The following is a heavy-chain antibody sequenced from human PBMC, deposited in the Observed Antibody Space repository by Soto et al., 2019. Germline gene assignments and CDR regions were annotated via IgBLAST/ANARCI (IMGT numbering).Heavy chain of an antibody. V-gene: IGHV4-59*01. Sequence: SETLSLTCSVSGGSISDYYWSWIRQPPGKGLEWIGYTYYGWNTNYNPSLKSRVTISADTSKNQFSLKLISVTAADTAVYYCARDREYYDSSGLYFDYWGEGTLVTVSS. CDR2: TYYGWNT. D-gene: IGHD3-22*01. CDR1: GGSISDYY. J-gene: IGHJ4*02. CDR3: ARDREYYDSSGLYFDY.